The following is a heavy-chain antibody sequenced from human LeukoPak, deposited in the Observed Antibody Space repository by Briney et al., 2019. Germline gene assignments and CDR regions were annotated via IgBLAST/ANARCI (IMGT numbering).Heavy chain of an antibody. CDR3: AKDLTTVGSTWFDP. J-gene: IGHJ5*02. CDR2: ISGDGDST. Sequence: GGSLRLSCAASGFTFDDYAMHWVRQPPGKGLEWVSLISGDGDSTHHADSVKGRFIIYRDNSKNSLYLQMNSPRSEDTALYYCAKDLTTVGSTWFDPWGQGTLVTVSS. V-gene: IGHV3-43*02. D-gene: IGHD4-11*01. CDR1: GFTFDDYA.